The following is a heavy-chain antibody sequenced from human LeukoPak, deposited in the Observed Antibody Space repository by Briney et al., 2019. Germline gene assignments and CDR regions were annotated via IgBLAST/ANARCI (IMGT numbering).Heavy chain of an antibody. Sequence: GGSLRLSCAASGFTFSSYSMNWVRQAPGKGLEWVSYISSSSSTIYYADSVKGRFTISRDNAKNSLYLQMNSLRAEDTAVYYCARASYLYYYYYMDVWGKGTTVTISS. J-gene: IGHJ6*03. CDR1: GFTFSSYS. CDR2: ISSSSSTI. V-gene: IGHV3-48*04. CDR3: ARASYLYYYYYMDV.